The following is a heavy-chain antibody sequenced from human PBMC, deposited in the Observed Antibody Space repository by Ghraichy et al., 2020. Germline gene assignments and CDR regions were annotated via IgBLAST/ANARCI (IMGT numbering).Heavy chain of an antibody. CDR1: GFTFSSYS. Sequence: GGSLRLSCAASGFTFSSYSMNWVRQAPGKGLEWVSSISSSSSYIYYADSVKGRFTISRDNAKNSLYLQMNSLRAEDTAVYYCARDSLQSAVAGTLSYYYYGMDVWGQGTTVTVSS. V-gene: IGHV3-21*01. CDR2: ISSSSSYI. CDR3: ARDSLQSAVAGTLSYYYYGMDV. J-gene: IGHJ6*02. D-gene: IGHD6-19*01.